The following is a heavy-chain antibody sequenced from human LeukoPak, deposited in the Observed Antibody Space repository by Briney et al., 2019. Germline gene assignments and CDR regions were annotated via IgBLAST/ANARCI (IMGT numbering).Heavy chain of an antibody. D-gene: IGHD3-22*01. CDR2: IYPGDSDT. CDR3: ARSPDYYDSSRPNWFDP. V-gene: IGHV5-51*01. Sequence: GESLKISCKGSGYSFSSYWVAWVRQMPGKGLEWMGIIYPGDSDTRYSPSFQGQVTISADKSISTAYLQWSSLKASDTAMYYCARSPDYYDSSRPNWFDPWGQGTLVTVSS. CDR1: GYSFSSYW. J-gene: IGHJ5*02.